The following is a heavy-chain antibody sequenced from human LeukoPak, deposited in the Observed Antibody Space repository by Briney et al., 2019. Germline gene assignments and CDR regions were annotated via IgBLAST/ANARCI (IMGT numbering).Heavy chain of an antibody. D-gene: IGHD3-22*01. Sequence: SVPLSLTSPVSGGSISSYYWSWIRPPPGKGLEWIGSIYYSGSTNYNPSLNSRVTISLDTSKSQFSLKLSSVTAADTAVYYCARGDYYDSSGYSNWFDPWGQGALVTVSS. CDR1: GGSISSYY. CDR2: IYYSGST. CDR3: ARGDYYDSSGYSNWFDP. V-gene: IGHV4-59*01. J-gene: IGHJ5*02.